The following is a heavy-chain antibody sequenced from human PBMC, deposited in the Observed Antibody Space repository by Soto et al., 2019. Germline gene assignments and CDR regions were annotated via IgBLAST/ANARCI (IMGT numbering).Heavy chain of an antibody. CDR3: ARDKASEDAFDI. J-gene: IGHJ3*02. V-gene: IGHV1-3*01. CDR1: GYTFTSYA. CDR2: INAGTGDT. Sequence: GASVKVSCKASGYTFTSYAIHWVRQAPGQRLEWMGWINAGTGDTKYSQKFQGRVTITRDTSASTAYMELSSLRSEDTAVYYCARDKASEDAFDIWGQGTMVTVSS.